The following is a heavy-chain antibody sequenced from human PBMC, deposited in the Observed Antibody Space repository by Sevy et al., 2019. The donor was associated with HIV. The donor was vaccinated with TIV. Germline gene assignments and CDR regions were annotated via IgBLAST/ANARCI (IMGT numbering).Heavy chain of an antibody. V-gene: IGHV3-23*01. J-gene: IGHJ4*02. D-gene: IGHD2-2*01. CDR2: FSFGCGKI. Sequence: GGSLRLSCAASGFTFSNYAMSWVRQAPGKGLEWVSTFSFGCGKINYADSVKGRFTTSRDNSKNTLDLQMNSLRAEDTALYYCAREGCSKPHDYWGQGTLVTVSS. CDR1: GFTFSNYA. CDR3: AREGCSKPHDY.